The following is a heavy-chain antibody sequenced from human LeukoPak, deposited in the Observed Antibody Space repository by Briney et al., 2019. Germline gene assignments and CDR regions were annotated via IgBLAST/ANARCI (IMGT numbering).Heavy chain of an antibody. V-gene: IGHV3-23*01. CDR2: ISGSGGNT. Sequence: GGSLSLSCAASGFTFSSYAMSWVRQAPGKGLEWVSAISGSGGNTYYADSVKGRFTISRDNSKNTLYLQMNSLRAEDTAVYYCAKVIGPYWYFDLWGRGTLVTVSS. CDR3: AKVIGPYWYFDL. J-gene: IGHJ2*01. CDR1: GFTFSSYA.